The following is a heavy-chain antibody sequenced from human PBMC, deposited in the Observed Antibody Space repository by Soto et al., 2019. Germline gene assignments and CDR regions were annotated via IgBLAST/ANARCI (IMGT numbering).Heavy chain of an antibody. V-gene: IGHV1-69*13. CDR1: GGTFSSYA. CDR3: ARDRPGGVGAISDAFDI. J-gene: IGHJ3*02. Sequence: GASVKVSCKASGGTFSSYAISWVRQAPGQGLEWMGGIIPIFGTANYAQKFQGRVTITADESTSTAYMELSSLRSEDTAVYYCARDRPGGVGAISDAFDIWGQGTMVTVS. CDR2: IIPIFGTA. D-gene: IGHD1-26*01.